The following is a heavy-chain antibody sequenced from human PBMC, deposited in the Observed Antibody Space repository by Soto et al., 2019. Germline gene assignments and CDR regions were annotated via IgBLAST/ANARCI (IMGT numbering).Heavy chain of an antibody. Sequence: PSETLSLTCTVSGGSIISSSYYWGWIRKPPGKGLEWIGSIYYSGSTYYNPSLKSRVTISVDTSKNQFSLKLSSVTAADTAVYYCARCLGDYDFWSGYYEDLCNWFDPWGQGTLVTVSS. D-gene: IGHD3-3*01. CDR3: ARCLGDYDFWSGYYEDLCNWFDP. CDR2: IYYSGST. V-gene: IGHV4-39*01. CDR1: GGSIISSSYY. J-gene: IGHJ5*02.